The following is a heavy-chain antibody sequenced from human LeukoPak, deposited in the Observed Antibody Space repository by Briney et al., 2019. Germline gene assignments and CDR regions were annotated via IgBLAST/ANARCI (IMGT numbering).Heavy chain of an antibody. V-gene: IGHV3-30*18. Sequence: GGSLRLSCAASGFTFSSYGMHWVRQAPGKGLEWVAVISYDGSNKYYADSVKGRFTISRDNSKNTLYLQMNSLRAEDTAVYYCAKEISITAAGTRYYYYYGMDVWGQGTTVTVSS. CDR2: ISYDGSNK. D-gene: IGHD6-13*01. CDR1: GFTFSSYG. CDR3: AKEISITAAGTRYYYYYGMDV. J-gene: IGHJ6*02.